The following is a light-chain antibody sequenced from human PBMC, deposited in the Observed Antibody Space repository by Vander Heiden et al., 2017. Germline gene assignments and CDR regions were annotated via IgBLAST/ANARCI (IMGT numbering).Light chain of an antibody. CDR3: SSYTSSSTLYV. CDR1: SSDVGGYNH. V-gene: IGLV2-14*01. J-gene: IGLJ1*01. CDR2: EVS. Sequence: QSALTQPASVSGSPGPSNTISCTGTSSDVGGYNHVCWYQQHPGQAPKLMIYEVSKRPSGVSNRFSGSKSGNTASLTISGLQAEDEADYYCSSYTSSSTLYVFGTGTKVTVL.